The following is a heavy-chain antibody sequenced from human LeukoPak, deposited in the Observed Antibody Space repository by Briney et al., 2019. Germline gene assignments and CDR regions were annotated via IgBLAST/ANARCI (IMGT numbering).Heavy chain of an antibody. Sequence: PSETLSLTCTVSGGSISSRSYYWGWIRQPPGKGLDWIGSISYSGSTYYNPSLKSRVTISVDTSKNQFSLKLSSVTAADTVVYYCARGDGITGTQGRLDYWGQGTLVTVSS. CDR1: GGSISSRSYY. CDR3: ARGDGITGTQGRLDY. V-gene: IGHV4-39*01. J-gene: IGHJ4*02. D-gene: IGHD1-20*01. CDR2: ISYSGST.